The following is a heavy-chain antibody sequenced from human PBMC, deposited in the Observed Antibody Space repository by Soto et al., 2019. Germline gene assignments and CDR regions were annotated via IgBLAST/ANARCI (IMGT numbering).Heavy chain of an antibody. CDR3: TKQKGDSRTYNGMDV. J-gene: IGHJ6*02. CDR1: GDSVSSNSAA. CDR2: AYYRSKWYY. Sequence: QVQLQQSGPGLVKPSQTLSLTCAISGDSVSSNSAAWNWIRQSPSRGLEWLGRAYYRSKWYYDAAVSVKTPIIVTPDTPKNQFSLQLNSVTPQDTAGYYCTKQKGDSRTYNGMDVWGPGTTVIVSS. V-gene: IGHV6-1*01. D-gene: IGHD2-21*02.